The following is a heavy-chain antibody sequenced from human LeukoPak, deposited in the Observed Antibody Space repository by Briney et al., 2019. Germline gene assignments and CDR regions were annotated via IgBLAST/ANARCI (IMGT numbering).Heavy chain of an antibody. CDR3: ARDLLGYQLHLFDY. V-gene: IGHV3-7*03. D-gene: IGHD2-2*01. J-gene: IGHJ4*02. CDR2: IKQDGSEK. Sequence: GGSLGLSCAASGFTFSGYWMRWVRQAPGKGLEWVANIKQDGSEKYYVDSVKGRFTISRDNAKNSLYLQMNSLRAEDTAVYYCARDLLGYQLHLFDYWGQGTLVTVSS. CDR1: GFTFSGYW.